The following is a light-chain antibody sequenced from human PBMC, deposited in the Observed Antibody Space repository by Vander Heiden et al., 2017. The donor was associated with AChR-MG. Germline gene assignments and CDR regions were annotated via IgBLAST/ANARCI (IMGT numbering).Light chain of an antibody. Sequence: DIVMTQSPLSLPVPPGEPASISCRSSQSLLHTNGYTYLDWYLQKPGQSPQLLIYQGSNRASGVPDRFSGSGSGTDFTLKISRVEAEDVGVYYCMQALQTSITFGQGTRLEIK. CDR1: QSLLHTNGYTY. CDR3: MQALQTSIT. V-gene: IGKV2-28*01. J-gene: IGKJ5*01. CDR2: QGS.